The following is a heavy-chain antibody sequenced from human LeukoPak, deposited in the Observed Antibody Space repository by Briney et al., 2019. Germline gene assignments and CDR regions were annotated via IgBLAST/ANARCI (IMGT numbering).Heavy chain of an antibody. Sequence: GGSLRLSCAASGFTFSDYYMSWIRQAPGKGLEWVSYISSSGSTIYYADSVKGRFTISRDNSKNTLYLQMNSLRAEDTAVYYCAREYYGSGSYYNGDAFDIWGQGTMVTVSS. J-gene: IGHJ3*02. CDR2: ISSSGSTI. V-gene: IGHV3-11*04. D-gene: IGHD3-10*01. CDR3: AREYYGSGSYYNGDAFDI. CDR1: GFTFSDYY.